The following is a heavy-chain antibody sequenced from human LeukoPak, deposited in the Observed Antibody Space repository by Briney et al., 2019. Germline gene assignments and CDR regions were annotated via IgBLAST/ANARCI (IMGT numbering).Heavy chain of an antibody. J-gene: IGHJ6*04. CDR3: ARNTIWFGEFDYYYCYGMDV. CDR2: ISSNGGRT. CDR1: GFTFSSYA. D-gene: IGHD3-10*01. Sequence: GGSLRLSCAASGFTFSSYAMHWVRQPPGKGLEYVSTISSNGGRTYYAHSVKGRFTISRDNAKNSLYLQMNSLRAEDTAVYYCARNTIWFGEFDYYYCYGMDVCGKGTTVTVSS. V-gene: IGHV3-64*01.